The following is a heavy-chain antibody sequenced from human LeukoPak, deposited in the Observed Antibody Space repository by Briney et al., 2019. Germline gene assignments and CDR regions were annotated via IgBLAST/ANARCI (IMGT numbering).Heavy chain of an antibody. CDR1: GFTFSSYW. CDR3: VRGGSIAAAGAPRPDY. D-gene: IGHD6-13*01. J-gene: IGHJ4*02. Sequence: GGSLRLSCAASGFTFSSYWMHWVRQAPGKGLVWVSRINSDGSTTTYADSVKGRFTISRDNAKNTLYLQMNSLRAEDTAVYYCVRGGSIAAAGAPRPDYWGQGTLVTVSS. CDR2: INSDGSTT. V-gene: IGHV3-74*01.